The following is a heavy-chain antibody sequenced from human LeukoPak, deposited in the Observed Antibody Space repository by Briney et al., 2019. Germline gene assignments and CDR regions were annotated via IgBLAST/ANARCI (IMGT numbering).Heavy chain of an antibody. CDR3: ARGRYSCGWYVSNNWFDP. CDR2: MNPNSGNT. V-gene: IGHV1-8*01. J-gene: IGHJ5*02. Sequence: ASVKVSCKASGYTFTSYDINWVRQATGQGLEWMGWMNPNSGNTGYAQKFQGRVTMTRNTSISTAYMELSSLRSEDTAVYYCARGRYSCGWYVSNNWFDPWGQGTLVTVSS. D-gene: IGHD6-19*01. CDR1: GYTFTSYD.